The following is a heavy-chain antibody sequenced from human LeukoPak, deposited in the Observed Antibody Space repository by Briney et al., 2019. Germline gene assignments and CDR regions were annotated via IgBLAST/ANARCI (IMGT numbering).Heavy chain of an antibody. J-gene: IGHJ5*02. D-gene: IGHD3-16*01. CDR1: GFTFDDYA. V-gene: IGHV3-43D*04. Sequence: GSLRLSCAASGFTFDDYAMHWVRQAPGKGLEWVSLISWDGGSTYYADSAKGRFTISRDNSKNSLYLQMNSLRAEDTALYYCAKDLVITFGGVSPIWFDPWGQGTLVTVSS. CDR2: ISWDGGST. CDR3: AKDLVITFGGVSPIWFDP.